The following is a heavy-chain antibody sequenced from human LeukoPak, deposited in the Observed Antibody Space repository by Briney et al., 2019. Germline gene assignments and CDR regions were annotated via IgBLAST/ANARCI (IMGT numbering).Heavy chain of an antibody. CDR1: GYSIGSGYY. Sequence: PSETLSLTCAVSGYSIGSGYYWGWIRQPPGKGLEWIGSIYHSGSTYYNPSLKSRVTISVDTSKNQFSLKLSPVTAADTAVYYCARDPYYYDILTGYLYYYGMDVWGKGTTVTVSS. CDR2: IYHSGST. J-gene: IGHJ6*04. D-gene: IGHD3-9*01. V-gene: IGHV4-38-2*02. CDR3: ARDPYYYDILTGYLYYYGMDV.